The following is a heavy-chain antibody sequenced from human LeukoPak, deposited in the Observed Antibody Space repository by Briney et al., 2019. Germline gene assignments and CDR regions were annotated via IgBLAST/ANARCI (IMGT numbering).Heavy chain of an antibody. Sequence: PGGSLRLSCAASGFTFSSSAMSGVRQAPGKGLEWVSGISGGGGSTYYADSVKGRFTVSRDNSKNTLYLQMNSLRAEDTAVYYCAKEGSYYDILTGYYMRGYFDYWGQGTLVTVSS. CDR2: ISGGGGST. CDR3: AKEGSYYDILTGYYMRGYFDY. CDR1: GFTFSSSA. D-gene: IGHD3-9*01. V-gene: IGHV3-23*01. J-gene: IGHJ4*02.